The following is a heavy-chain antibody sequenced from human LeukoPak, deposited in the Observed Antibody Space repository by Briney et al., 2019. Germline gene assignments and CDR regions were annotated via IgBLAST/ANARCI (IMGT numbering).Heavy chain of an antibody. V-gene: IGHV3-23*01. CDR1: GGSVSDYY. CDR3: ARIPSVVWFGPLDY. D-gene: IGHD3-10*01. CDR2: ISGSGGST. Sequence: PSETLSLTCTVSGGSVSDYYWSWIRQSPGKGLEWVSGISGSGGSTYYADSVKGRFTISRDNSKNTLYLQMNSLRAEDTAVYYCARIPSVVWFGPLDYWGQGTLVTVSS. J-gene: IGHJ4*02.